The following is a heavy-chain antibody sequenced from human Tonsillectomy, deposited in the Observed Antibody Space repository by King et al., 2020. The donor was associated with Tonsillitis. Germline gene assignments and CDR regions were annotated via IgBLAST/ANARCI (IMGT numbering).Heavy chain of an antibody. CDR1: GGSISSYY. CDR2: IYYSGST. Sequence: QVQLQESGPGLVKPSETLSLTCTVSGGSISSYYWSWIRQPPGKGLEWIGYIYYSGSTNYNPSLKSRVTISVDTSKNQFSRKLSSVTAADTAVYYCARDRAVAGIDYWGQGPLVTVSS. V-gene: IGHV4-59*01. J-gene: IGHJ4*02. D-gene: IGHD6-19*01. CDR3: ARDRAVAGIDY.